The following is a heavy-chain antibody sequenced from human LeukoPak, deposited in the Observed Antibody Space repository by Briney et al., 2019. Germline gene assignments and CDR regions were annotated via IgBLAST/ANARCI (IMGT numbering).Heavy chain of an antibody. D-gene: IGHD3-16*01. CDR1: GGSISSGGYS. Sequence: SQTLSLTCAVSGGSISSGGYSWSWIRQPPGKGLECFGYIYHSGTTHYNPSPKTRVTISVDRSKNQFSLKLSSVTAADTAVYYCARVVRGNYFDYWGQGTLVTVSS. J-gene: IGHJ4*02. CDR2: IYHSGTT. CDR3: ARVVRGNYFDY. V-gene: IGHV4-30-2*01.